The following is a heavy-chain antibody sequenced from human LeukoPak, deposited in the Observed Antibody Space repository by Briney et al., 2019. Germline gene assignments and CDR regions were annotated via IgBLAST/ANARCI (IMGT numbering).Heavy chain of an antibody. J-gene: IGHJ3*02. D-gene: IGHD2-2*01. CDR2: INPNTGGT. V-gene: IGHV1-2*06. Sequence: GASVKVSCKASGYTFIGYYIHWIRQAPGQGLEWIGRINPNTGGTNYAQNFQGRVTMTRDTSISTAYMDLSSLRSDDTAVYYCARDQCSSTSCYRAFDIWGQGTMVTVSS. CDR1: GYTFIGYY. CDR3: ARDQCSSTSCYRAFDI.